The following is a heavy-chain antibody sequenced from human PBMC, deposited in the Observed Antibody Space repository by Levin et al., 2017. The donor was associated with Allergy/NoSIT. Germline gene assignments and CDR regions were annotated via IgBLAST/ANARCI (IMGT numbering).Heavy chain of an antibody. CDR1: GFTFSDYY. V-gene: IGHV3-11*05. CDR3: ARELLWFGELNPPFDY. CDR2: ISSSSSYT. D-gene: IGHD3-10*01. Sequence: GESLKISCAASGFTFSDYYMSWIRQAPGKGLEWVSYISSSSSYTNYADSVKGRFTISRDNAKNSLYLQMNSLRAEDTAVYYCARELLWFGELNPPFDYWGQGTLVTVSS. J-gene: IGHJ4*02.